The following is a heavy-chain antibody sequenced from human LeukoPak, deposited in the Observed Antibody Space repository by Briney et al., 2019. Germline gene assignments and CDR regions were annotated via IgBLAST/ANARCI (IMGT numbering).Heavy chain of an antibody. D-gene: IGHD3-22*01. CDR2: ISSSSSYI. V-gene: IGHV3-21*01. J-gene: IGHJ4*02. CDR1: GFTFSSYS. Sequence: PGGSLRLSCAASGFTFSSYSMNWVRQAPGKGLEWVSSISSSSSYIYYADSVKGRFTISRDNAKNSLYLQMNSLRAEDTAVYYCARDGDYYDSSGYYFPFDYWGQGTLVTVSS. CDR3: ARDGDYYDSSGYYFPFDY.